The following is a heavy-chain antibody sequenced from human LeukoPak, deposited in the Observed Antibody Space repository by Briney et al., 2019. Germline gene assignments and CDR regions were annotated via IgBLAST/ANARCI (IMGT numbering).Heavy chain of an antibody. V-gene: IGHV3-30*18. CDR1: GFTFSSYG. J-gene: IGHJ4*02. CDR2: ISYDGSNK. D-gene: IGHD3-22*01. CDR3: AKDGVYGYYDSSGRLDY. Sequence: GGSLRLSCAASGFTFSSYGMHWVRQAPGKGLEWVAVISYDGSNKYYADSVKGRFTISRDNSKNTLYLQMNSLRAEDTAVYYCAKDGVYGYYDSSGRLDYWGQGTLVTVSS.